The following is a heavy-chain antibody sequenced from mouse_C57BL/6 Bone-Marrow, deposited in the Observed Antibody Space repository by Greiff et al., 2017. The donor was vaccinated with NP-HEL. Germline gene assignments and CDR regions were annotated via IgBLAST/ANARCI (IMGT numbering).Heavy chain of an antibody. CDR3: AKLPWFAY. J-gene: IGHJ3*01. CDR1: GYSITSGYY. CDR2: ISYDGSN. V-gene: IGHV3-6*01. Sequence: EESGPGLVKPSQSLSLTCSVTGYSITSGYYWNWIRQFPGNKLEWMGYISYDGSNNYNPSLKNRISITRDTSKNQFFLKLNSVTTEDTATYYCAKLPWFAYWGQGTLVTVSA.